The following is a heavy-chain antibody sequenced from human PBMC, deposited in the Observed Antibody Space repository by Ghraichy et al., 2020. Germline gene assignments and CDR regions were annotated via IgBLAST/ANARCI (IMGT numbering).Heavy chain of an antibody. J-gene: IGHJ4*02. CDR2: INHSGST. Sequence: SETLSLTCAVYGGSFSGYYWSWIRQPPGKGLEWIGEINHSGSTNYNPSLKSRVTISVDTSKNQFSLKLSSVTAADTAVYYCARWEDYDFWSGFDYWGQGTLVTVSS. V-gene: IGHV4-34*01. D-gene: IGHD3-3*01. CDR3: ARWEDYDFWSGFDY. CDR1: GGSFSGYY.